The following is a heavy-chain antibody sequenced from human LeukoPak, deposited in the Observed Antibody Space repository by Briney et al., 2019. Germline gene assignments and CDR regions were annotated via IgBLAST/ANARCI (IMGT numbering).Heavy chain of an antibody. V-gene: IGHV4-31*03. Sequence: PSETLSLTCTVSGGSISSGGYYWSWIRQHPGKGLEWIGYIYYSGSTYYNPSLKSRVTISVDTSKNQFSLKLSSVTAADTAVYYCARENEAPYYYYGMDVWGQGTTVTVSS. CDR3: ARENEAPYYYYGMDV. D-gene: IGHD1-1*01. J-gene: IGHJ6*02. CDR1: GGSISSGGYY. CDR2: IYYSGST.